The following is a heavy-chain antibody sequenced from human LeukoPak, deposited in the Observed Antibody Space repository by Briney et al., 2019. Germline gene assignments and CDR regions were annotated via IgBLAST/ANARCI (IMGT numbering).Heavy chain of an antibody. V-gene: IGHV4-4*07. J-gene: IGHJ4*02. D-gene: IGHD2-21*01. CDR3: ARDSLLAYCGGDCFDY. CDR2: IYTSGST. Sequence: PSETLSLTCTVSGGSISSYYWSWIRQPAGKGLEWIGRIYTSGSTNYNPSLKSRVTMSVDTSKNQFSLKLSSVTAADTAVYYCARDSLLAYCGGDCFDYWGQGTLVTVSS. CDR1: GGSISSYY.